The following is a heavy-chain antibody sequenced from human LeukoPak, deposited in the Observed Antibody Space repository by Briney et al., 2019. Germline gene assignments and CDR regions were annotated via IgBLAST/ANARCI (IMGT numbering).Heavy chain of an antibody. CDR3: ARTRFGFGEFYYFDY. Sequence: SETLSLTCTVSGGSISSGGYYWSWIRQPPGKGLEWIGYIYHSGSTYYNPSLKSRVTISVDRSKNQFSLKLSSVTAADTAVYYCARTRFGFGEFYYFDYWGQGTLVTVSS. J-gene: IGHJ4*02. CDR2: IYHSGST. CDR1: GGSISSGGYY. V-gene: IGHV4-30-2*01. D-gene: IGHD3-10*01.